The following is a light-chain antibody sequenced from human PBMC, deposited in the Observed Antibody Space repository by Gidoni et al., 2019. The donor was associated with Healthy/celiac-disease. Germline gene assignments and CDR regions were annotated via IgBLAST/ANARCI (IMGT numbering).Light chain of an antibody. J-gene: IGKJ1*01. CDR2: GAS. CDR1: QSVNSN. CDR3: QQYNNWPPWT. Sequence: EIVMTQSLATLSVSPGERATLSCSARQSVNSNLAWYQQKPGQAPRLLIYGASTRATGIPARFSGSGSGTEFTLTISSLQSEDFAVYYCQQYNNWPPWTFGQGTKVEIK. V-gene: IGKV3-15*01.